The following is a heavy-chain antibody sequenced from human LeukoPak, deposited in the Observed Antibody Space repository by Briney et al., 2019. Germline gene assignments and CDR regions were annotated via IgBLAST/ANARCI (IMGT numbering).Heavy chain of an antibody. D-gene: IGHD3/OR15-3a*01. J-gene: IGHJ4*02. CDR1: GFTFRSFW. CDR2: THQDESEK. Sequence: GGSLRLSCAASGFTFRSFWMSWVRQALGKGLEWVANTHQDESEKQYGDSVKGRFTISRDNAKNSLYLQMNSLRAEDTAIYYCARVGSSWDLLDCWGQGTLVTVSS. CDR3: ARVGSSWDLLDC. V-gene: IGHV3-7*01.